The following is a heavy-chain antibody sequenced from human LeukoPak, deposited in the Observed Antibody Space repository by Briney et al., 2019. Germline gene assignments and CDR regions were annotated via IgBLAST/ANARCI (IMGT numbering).Heavy chain of an antibody. J-gene: IGHJ4*02. D-gene: IGHD6-13*01. CDR3: ARAGPSSSWHQFDY. CDR2: IYSGGRT. Sequence: GSLRLSCAASGFTVSRNYMSWVRQAPGKGLEWVSVIYSGGRTYYADSVKGRFTISRDNSKNTLYLQMNRLRAEDTAVYYCARAGPSSSWHQFDYWGQGTLVTVSS. CDR1: GFTVSRNY. V-gene: IGHV3-66*01.